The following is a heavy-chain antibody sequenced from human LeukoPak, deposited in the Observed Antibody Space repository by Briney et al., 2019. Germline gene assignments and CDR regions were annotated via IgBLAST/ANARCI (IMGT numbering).Heavy chain of an antibody. CDR2: IRSKANSYAT. J-gene: IGHJ4*02. CDR3: ARDSRITMIMGYEDY. CDR1: GFTFSGSA. D-gene: IGHD3-22*01. Sequence: NPGGSLRLSCAASGFTFSGSAMHWVRQASGKGLEWVGRIRSKANSYATAYAASVKGRFTISRDNSKNAVYLQMNSLRAEDTAIYYCARDSRITMIMGYEDYWGQGTLVTVSS. V-gene: IGHV3-73*01.